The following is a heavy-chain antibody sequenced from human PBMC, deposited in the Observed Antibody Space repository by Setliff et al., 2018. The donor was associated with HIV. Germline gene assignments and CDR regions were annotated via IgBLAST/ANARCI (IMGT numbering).Heavy chain of an antibody. J-gene: IGHJ4*02. V-gene: IGHV4-34*01. D-gene: IGHD6-19*01. Sequence: SETLSLTCAVYGGSFSGYYWSWIRQPPGKGLEWIGEVTHSGRTNYNPSLESGVTTSVDTSKKQFSLRLTSVPAADTAVYYCARGVRDNSGWSSYYFDYWGQGTLVTVSS. CDR1: GGSFSGYY. CDR2: VTHSGRT. CDR3: ARGVRDNSGWSSYYFDY.